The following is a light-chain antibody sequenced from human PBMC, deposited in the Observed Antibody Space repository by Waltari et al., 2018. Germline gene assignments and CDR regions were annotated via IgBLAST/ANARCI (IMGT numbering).Light chain of an antibody. CDR1: QSLLHRNGNDC. V-gene: IGKV2-28*01. CDR2: LGS. CDR3: MQSLQTLVR. Sequence: IVVTQSPLSLPVTPGEPASISCRSSQSLLHRNGNDCLDWYLQKPGQSPQLLSYLGSHRAAWVPDRCRGSGSGKEFTLRSSRVEAEDVGVYYCMQSLQTLVRFGPGTTVEIK. J-gene: IGKJ1*01.